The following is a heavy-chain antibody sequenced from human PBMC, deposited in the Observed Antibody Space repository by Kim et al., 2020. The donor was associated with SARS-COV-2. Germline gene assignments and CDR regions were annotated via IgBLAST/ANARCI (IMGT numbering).Heavy chain of an antibody. J-gene: IGHJ4*02. Sequence: GGTNYAQKFQGGVTMTRDTSISTAYMELSRLRSDDTAVYYCARGPTATDYWGQGTLVTVSS. V-gene: IGHV1-2*02. D-gene: IGHD5-12*01. CDR2: GGT. CDR3: ARGPTATDY.